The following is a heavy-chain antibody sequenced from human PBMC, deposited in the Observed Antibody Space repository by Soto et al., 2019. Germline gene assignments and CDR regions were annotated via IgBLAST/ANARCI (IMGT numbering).Heavy chain of an antibody. Sequence: QVQLVQSETEVKKPGASVKVSCKASGYIFTNYDITWVRQAPGQGLEWMGWVSGYTGNTKYAQKFQDRVTMTTDTSTSTVYMELRSLRSDDTAVYYXXXXXXXXXXXXGVDVWGQGTTVFVSS. J-gene: IGHJ6*02. V-gene: IGHV1-18*01. CDR3: XXXXXXXXXXXGVDV. CDR1: GYIFTNYD. CDR2: VSGYTGNT.